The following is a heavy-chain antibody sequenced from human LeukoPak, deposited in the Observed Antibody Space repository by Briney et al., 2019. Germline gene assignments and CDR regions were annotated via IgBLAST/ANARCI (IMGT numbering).Heavy chain of an antibody. CDR3: ARRIVGAIEYYFDY. V-gene: IGHV1-2*02. CDR2: INPNSGGT. D-gene: IGHD1-26*01. CDR1: GYTFTGYY. J-gene: IGHJ4*02. Sequence: ASVKASCKASGYTFTGYYMHWVRQAPGQGLEWMGWINPNSGGTNYAQKFQGRVTMTRDTSISTAYMELSRLRSDDTAVYYCARRIVGAIEYYFDYWGQGTLVTVSS.